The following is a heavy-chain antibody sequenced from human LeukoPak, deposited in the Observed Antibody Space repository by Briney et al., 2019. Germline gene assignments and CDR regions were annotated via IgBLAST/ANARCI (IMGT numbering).Heavy chain of an antibody. CDR2: ISFTGNT. J-gene: IGHJ4*02. CDR1: GGSISGYY. D-gene: IGHD3-22*01. Sequence: SETLSLTCTVSGGSISGYYWSWIRQSPGKRLEWIAYISFTGNTNYNPSLKGRVTISLDTSKTHFSLTLSSLTAADTAVYYCARSPPGWYYDNSGQYYFDAWGQGALVTVSS. CDR3: ARSPPGWYYDNSGQYYFDA. V-gene: IGHV4-59*08.